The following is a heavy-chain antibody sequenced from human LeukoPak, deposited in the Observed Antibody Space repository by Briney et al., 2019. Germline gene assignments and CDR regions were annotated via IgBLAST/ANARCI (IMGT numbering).Heavy chain of an antibody. CDR1: GYTFTGYY. D-gene: IGHD2-15*01. V-gene: IGHV1-2*02. Sequence: ASVKVSCKASGYTFTGYYMHWVRQAPGQGLEWMGWINPNSGGTNYAQKFQGRVTMTRDTSISTAYMEPSRLRSDDTAVYYCAASYCSGGSCYPNGANWFDPWGQGTLVTVSS. CDR2: INPNSGGT. J-gene: IGHJ5*02. CDR3: AASYCSGGSCYPNGANWFDP.